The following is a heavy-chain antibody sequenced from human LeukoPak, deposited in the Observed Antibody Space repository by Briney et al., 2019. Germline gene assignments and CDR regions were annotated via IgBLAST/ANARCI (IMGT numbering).Heavy chain of an antibody. D-gene: IGHD6-13*01. V-gene: IGHV3-66*01. CDR2: IYSGGST. CDR1: VFTVSSNY. J-gene: IGHJ4*02. CDR3: ARGTAAGNANFDY. Sequence: PGGSLRLSCAASVFTVSSNYMRWVRQAPGKGLEWVSVIYSGGSTYYADSVKGRFTISRDNSKNTLYLQMNSLRAEDTAVYYCARGTAAGNANFDYWGQGTLVTVSS.